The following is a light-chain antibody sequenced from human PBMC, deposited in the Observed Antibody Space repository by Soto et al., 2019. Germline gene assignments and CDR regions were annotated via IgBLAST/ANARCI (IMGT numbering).Light chain of an antibody. J-gene: IGKJ4*01. Sequence: DIQMTQSPSTLSASVGDRVTITCRASQSISGWLAWYQQKPGKAPQLLIYDASSLQSGVPSRFSGSVSGTEFTLTISSLQPDDFAIYYCQLYNNYPLTFGGGTKVDIK. CDR1: QSISGW. CDR2: DAS. CDR3: QLYNNYPLT. V-gene: IGKV1-5*01.